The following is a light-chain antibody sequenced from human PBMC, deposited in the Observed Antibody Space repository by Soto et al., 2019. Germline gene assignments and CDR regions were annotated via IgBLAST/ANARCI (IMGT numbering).Light chain of an antibody. Sequence: EIVLTQSPGTLSLSPGEGATLSCRASQIVSNNYLAWYQQKPGQAPRLLVYGASRRATGIPDRFIGSGSGTDFTLTISRLEPEDFAVYYCQQYGNSLPWTFGQGPKVEIK. V-gene: IGKV3-20*01. CDR3: QQYGNSLPWT. J-gene: IGKJ1*01. CDR2: GAS. CDR1: QIVSNNY.